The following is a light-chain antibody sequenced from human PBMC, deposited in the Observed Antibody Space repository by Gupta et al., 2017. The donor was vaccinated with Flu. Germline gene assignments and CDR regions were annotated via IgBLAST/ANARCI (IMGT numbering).Light chain of an antibody. CDR3: CSYAGSDSFVV. Sequence: VTISCTGTSSDVGGYKFVSWYQQHPGNAPKLMIYDVSKRPSGVPDRFSGSKSGNTASLTISGLQAEDEADYYCCSYAGSDSFVVFGGGTKLTVL. J-gene: IGLJ2*01. CDR1: SSDVGGYKF. CDR2: DVS. V-gene: IGLV2-11*02.